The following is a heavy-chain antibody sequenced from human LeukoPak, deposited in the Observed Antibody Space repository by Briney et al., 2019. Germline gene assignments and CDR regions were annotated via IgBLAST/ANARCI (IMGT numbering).Heavy chain of an antibody. CDR1: GFTFSSYG. D-gene: IGHD1-7*01. J-gene: IGHJ4*02. CDR3: ARYNWNSKSLDD. CDR2: ISASGSTI. V-gene: IGHV3-48*04. Sequence: GGSLRLSCAASGFTFSSYGMNWVRQAPGKGLEWVSYISASGSTIYYADSVMGRFTISRDNAKNSLCLQMNSLRAEDTALYFCARYNWNSKSLDDWGQGTLVTVSS.